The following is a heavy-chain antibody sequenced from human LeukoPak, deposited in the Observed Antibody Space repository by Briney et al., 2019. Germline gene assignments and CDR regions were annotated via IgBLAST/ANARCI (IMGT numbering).Heavy chain of an antibody. CDR1: GGSFSGYY. CDR2: INHSGST. V-gene: IGHV4-34*01. D-gene: IGHD4-23*01. Sequence: SETLSLTCAVYGGSFSGYYWSWIRQPPGKGLEWIGEINHSGSTNYNPSLKSRVTISVDTSKSQFSLKLSSVTAADAAVYYCARAVVTDDYYYYYYMDVWGKGTTVTVSS. CDR3: ARAVVTDDYYYYYYMDV. J-gene: IGHJ6*03.